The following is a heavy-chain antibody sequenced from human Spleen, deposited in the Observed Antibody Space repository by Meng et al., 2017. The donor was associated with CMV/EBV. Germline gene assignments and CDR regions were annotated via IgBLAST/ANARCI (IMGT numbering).Heavy chain of an antibody. D-gene: IGHD3-10*01. CDR1: GGTFSSYA. CDR2: IIPIFGTA. CDR3: ARDRITMVRGVRGGSYGMDV. V-gene: IGHV1-69*05. J-gene: IGHJ6*02. Sequence: SVKVSCKASGGTFSSYAISWVRQAPGQGLEWMGGIIPIFGTANYAQKFQGRVTITTDESTSTAYMELSSLRSEDTAVYYCARDRITMVRGVRGGSYGMDVWGQGTTVTVSS.